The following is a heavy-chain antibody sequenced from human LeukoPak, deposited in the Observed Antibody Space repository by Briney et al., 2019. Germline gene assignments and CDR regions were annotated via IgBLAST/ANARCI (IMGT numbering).Heavy chain of an antibody. CDR1: GVSISTRNW. CDR2: IYDSEST. V-gene: IGHV4-4*02. D-gene: IGHD6-13*01. J-gene: IGHJ4*02. CDR3: ARVDSWYSFDH. Sequence: SETLSLTCAVSGVSISTRNWWSWVRQPPGKGLEWIGQIYDSESTNYNPSLKSRVAMSIDKSKNQFSLKLRSVTAADTAVYYCARVDSWYSFDHWGQGTVVTVSS.